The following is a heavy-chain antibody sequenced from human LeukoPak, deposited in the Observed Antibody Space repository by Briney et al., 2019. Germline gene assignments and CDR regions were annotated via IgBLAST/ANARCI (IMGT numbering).Heavy chain of an antibody. CDR3: AKARGTVVPPFDY. CDR1: GFIVSSNY. J-gene: IGHJ4*02. CDR2: ISGSGGST. D-gene: IGHD3-22*01. Sequence: GGSLRLSCVASGFIVSSNYMSWVRQAPGKGLEWVSGISGSGGSTYYADSVKGRFTISRDNSKNTLYLQMNSLRAEDTAVYYCAKARGTVVPPFDYWGQGTLVTVSS. V-gene: IGHV3-23*01.